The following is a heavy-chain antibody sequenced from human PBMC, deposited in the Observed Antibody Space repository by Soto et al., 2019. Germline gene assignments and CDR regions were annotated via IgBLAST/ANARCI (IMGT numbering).Heavy chain of an antibody. CDR1: GCSLSSYY. V-gene: IGHV4-59*01. D-gene: IGHD6-19*01. CDR3: ARGGWYGPSGFDY. CDR2: IYYSGST. J-gene: IGHJ4*02. Sequence: SATLSLTCTVSGCSLSSYYWSWIRQPPGKGLEWIGYIYYSGSTNYNPSLKSRVTISVDTSKNQFSLKLSSVTAADTAVYYCARGGWYGPSGFDYWGQGTLVTVSS.